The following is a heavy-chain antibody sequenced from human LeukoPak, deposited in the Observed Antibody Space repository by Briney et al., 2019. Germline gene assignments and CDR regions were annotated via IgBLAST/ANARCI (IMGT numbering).Heavy chain of an antibody. V-gene: IGHV3-23*01. Sequence: GGSLRLSCAASGFTFSSYAMSWVRQAPGKGLEWVSAISGSGGSTYYADSVKGRFAISRDNSKNTLYLQMNSLRAEDTAVYYCAKALVGATNFDYWGQGTLVTVSS. CDR1: GFTFSSYA. D-gene: IGHD1-26*01. CDR2: ISGSGGST. CDR3: AKALVGATNFDY. J-gene: IGHJ4*02.